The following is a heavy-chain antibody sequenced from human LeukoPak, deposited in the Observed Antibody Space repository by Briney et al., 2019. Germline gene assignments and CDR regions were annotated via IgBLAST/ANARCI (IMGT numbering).Heavy chain of an antibody. CDR3: ARTDDYYLSWFDP. J-gene: IGHJ5*02. CDR2: IYYSGST. D-gene: IGHD3-22*01. V-gene: IGHV4-39*01. CDR1: GGSISSSYY. Sequence: SETLSLTCTVSGGSISSSYYWGWIRQSPGKGLEWIGSIYYSGSTYYNPSLKSRVTISVDTSKNQFSLKLSSVTAADTAVYYCARTDDYYLSWFDPWGQGTLVTVSS.